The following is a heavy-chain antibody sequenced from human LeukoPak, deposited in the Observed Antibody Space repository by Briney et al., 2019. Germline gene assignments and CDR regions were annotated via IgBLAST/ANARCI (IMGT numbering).Heavy chain of an antibody. Sequence: GGPLRLSCAASGFTFSSYAMNWVRQAPGKGLEWVAGISDTGDRTFYADPVKGRFTISRDNSENTLYLQMRVLRADDTAVYYCAKDFPSNYFDSRGYWRYWGQGTLVTVSS. CDR3: AKDFPSNYFDSRGYWRY. D-gene: IGHD3-22*01. V-gene: IGHV3-23*01. J-gene: IGHJ4*02. CDR1: GFTFSSYA. CDR2: ISDTGDRT.